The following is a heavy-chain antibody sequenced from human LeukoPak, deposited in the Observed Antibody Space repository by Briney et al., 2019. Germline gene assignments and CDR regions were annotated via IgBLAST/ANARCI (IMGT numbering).Heavy chain of an antibody. D-gene: IGHD3-10*01. Sequence: GGSLRLSWAASGFTVSSNYMSWVRQAPGKGLEWVSVIYSGGSTYYADSVKGRFTISRHNSKNTLYLQMNSLRAEDTAVYYCASPRHYYGSGSYLVYWGQGTLVTVSS. CDR2: IYSGGST. J-gene: IGHJ4*02. CDR3: ASPRHYYGSGSYLVY. CDR1: GFTVSSNY. V-gene: IGHV3-53*04.